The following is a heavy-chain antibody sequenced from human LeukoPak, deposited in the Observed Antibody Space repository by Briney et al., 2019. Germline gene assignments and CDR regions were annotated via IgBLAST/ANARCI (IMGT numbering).Heavy chain of an antibody. D-gene: IGHD1-1*01. CDR3: ARLTTGTDAFDI. CDR1: GYSFANYW. V-gene: IGHV5-51*01. Sequence: EESLKISCKGSGYSFANYWIGWVRQMPGKGLEWMGIIYPGDSDTRYGPSFQGQVTISVDKSISTAYLQWSSLKASDTAIYYCARLTTGTDAFDIWGQGTMVTVSS. CDR2: IYPGDSDT. J-gene: IGHJ3*02.